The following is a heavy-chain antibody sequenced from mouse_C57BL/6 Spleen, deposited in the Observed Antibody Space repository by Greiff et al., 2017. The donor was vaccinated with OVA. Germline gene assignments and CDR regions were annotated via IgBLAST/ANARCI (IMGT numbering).Heavy chain of an antibody. J-gene: IGHJ1*03. CDR3: TRGYGDLCYFGV. CDR2: IYPEDGDT. Sequence: VHLVESGAELVRPGASVKLSCTASGFNIKDYYMHWVKQRPEQGLEWIGAIYPEDGDTKYAPKFQGKATLTADTSSNTAYLQLSSLTSEDTAVYYCTRGYGDLCYFGVWGTGTTVTVAS. CDR1: GFNIKDYY. V-gene: IGHV14-1*01. D-gene: IGHD2-13*01.